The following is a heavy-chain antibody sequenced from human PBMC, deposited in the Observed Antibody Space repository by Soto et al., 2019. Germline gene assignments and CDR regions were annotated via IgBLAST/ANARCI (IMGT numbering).Heavy chain of an antibody. V-gene: IGHV1-69*01. D-gene: IGHD3-10*01. CDR1: GSIFSTYA. J-gene: IGHJ4*02. Sequence: QVQLVQSGAEVKKPGSSVKVSCKASGSIFSTYAISWLRQAPGQGLEWMGGISPIFGTPNYAQRFQGRVTITADESTTTSYMELSRLKSEDTAVYYCARDRDDYGSGNYYNRIDFWGQGTLVTVSS. CDR3: ARDRDDYGSGNYYNRIDF. CDR2: ISPIFGTP.